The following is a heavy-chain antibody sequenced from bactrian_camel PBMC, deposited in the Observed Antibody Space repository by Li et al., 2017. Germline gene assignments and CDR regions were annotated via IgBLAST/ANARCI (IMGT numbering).Heavy chain of an antibody. CDR1: GRSNENYY. Sequence: VQLVESGGGSVQAGGSLRLSCAISGRSNENYYLAWFRQPPGKEREGVAAIWPDGGSTYYLEPVRGRFTISQDYYKNTVYLQMNNLKPEDTAMYYCAADSAALVLGAPEADDFTYWGQGTQVTVS. J-gene: IGHJ4*01. CDR3: AADSAALVLGAPEADDFTY. D-gene: IGHD1*01. CDR2: IWPDGGST. V-gene: IGHV3-3*01.